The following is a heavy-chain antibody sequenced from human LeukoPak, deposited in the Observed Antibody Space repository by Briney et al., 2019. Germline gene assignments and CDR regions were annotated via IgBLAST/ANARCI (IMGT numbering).Heavy chain of an antibody. J-gene: IGHJ3*01. CDR2: ITHTGVT. V-gene: IGHV4-59*11. D-gene: IGHD5-24*01. Sequence: RASENLSLTGSGSGVSRGHHWSWLRPSARKVLEWIWYITHTGVTNYESSLKSRVSMSIDTSKNQLSFELTSVIAADTAVYYCAREKSPERKTWLQLGAFDVWGQGTVVTVSS. CDR1: GVSRGHH. CDR3: AREKSPERKTWLQLGAFDV.